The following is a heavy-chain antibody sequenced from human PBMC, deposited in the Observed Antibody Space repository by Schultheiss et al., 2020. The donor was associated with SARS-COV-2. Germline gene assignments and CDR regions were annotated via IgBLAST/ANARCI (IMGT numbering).Heavy chain of an antibody. CDR3: ARARTYSSSSSWFDP. J-gene: IGHJ5*02. V-gene: IGHV1-18*01. CDR1: GYTFTSYG. Sequence: ASVKVSCKASGYTFTSYGISWVRQAPGQGLEWMVWISAYNGNTNYAQKLQGRVTMTTDTSTSTAYMELRSLRSDDTAVYYCARARTYSSSSSWFDPWGQGTLVTVSS. CDR2: ISAYNGNT. D-gene: IGHD6-6*01.